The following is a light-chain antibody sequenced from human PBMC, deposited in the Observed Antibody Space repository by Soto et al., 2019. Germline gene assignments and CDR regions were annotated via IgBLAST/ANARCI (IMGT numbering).Light chain of an antibody. Sequence: DIQLTQSPSFLSASVGDRVTITCRASQGISSYLAWYQQKPGKAPKLLIYAASTLQSGVPSRFSGSGSGTEFTLTISILQPEDFASYYCQQLNNYPRTFGGGTKVEIK. V-gene: IGKV1-9*01. CDR2: AAS. CDR3: QQLNNYPRT. CDR1: QGISSY. J-gene: IGKJ4*01.